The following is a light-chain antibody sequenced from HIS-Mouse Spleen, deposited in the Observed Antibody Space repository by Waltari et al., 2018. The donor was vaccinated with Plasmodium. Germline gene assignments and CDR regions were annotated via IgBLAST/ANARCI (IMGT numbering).Light chain of an antibody. J-gene: IGKJ2*01. CDR3: MQALQTPRYT. Sequence: DTVMTQSPLSLLVTPGEPASTPSRSSQRLLHSNGYNNLVWYLQKPGQSPQLLIYLGSNRAAGVPDRFSGSGAGTDFTPKISRVEAEDVVVYYCMQALQTPRYTFGQGTKLEIK. CDR2: LGS. V-gene: IGKV2-28*01. CDR1: QRLLHSNGYNN.